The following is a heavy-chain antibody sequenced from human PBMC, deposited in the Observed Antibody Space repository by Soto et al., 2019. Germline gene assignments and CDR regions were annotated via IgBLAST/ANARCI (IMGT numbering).Heavy chain of an antibody. Sequence: QVQLVESGGGEVQPGRSLRLSCAASGYAFGSYGMHWVRQAPGKGLEWVAVLSYDGSYNSYADSVKGRFTISRDNSKNTLYVQMSSLRAEDTAVYYCAMNYYDSSGYWAPPFDYWGQGTLVTVSS. CDR3: AMNYYDSSGYWAPPFDY. CDR1: GYAFGSYG. V-gene: IGHV3-30*03. CDR2: LSYDGSYN. J-gene: IGHJ4*02. D-gene: IGHD3-22*01.